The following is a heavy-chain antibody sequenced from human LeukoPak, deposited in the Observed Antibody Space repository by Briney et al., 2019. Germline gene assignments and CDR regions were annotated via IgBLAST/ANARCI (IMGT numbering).Heavy chain of an antibody. CDR1: GGTFSSYA. CDR3: ARGHYDSSGYYSFDY. Sequence: GASVKVSCKASGGTFSSYAISWVRQAPGQGREWMGGIIPIFGTANYAQKFQGRVTITADESTSTAYMELSSLRSEDTAVYYCARGHYDSSGYYSFDYWGQGTLVTVSS. V-gene: IGHV1-69*13. CDR2: IIPIFGTA. J-gene: IGHJ4*02. D-gene: IGHD3-22*01.